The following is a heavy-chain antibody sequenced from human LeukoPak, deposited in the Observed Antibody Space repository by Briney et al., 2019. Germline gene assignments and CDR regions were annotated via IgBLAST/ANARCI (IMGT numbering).Heavy chain of an antibody. CDR3: XXXPFATPFDH. J-gene: IGHJ4*02. Sequence: PSETLSLTCAVSGGSISSFYWSWIRQPPGKGLEWIGYVFYTGDTNSNPSLKSRVTMSLDTSKNQLSLRLTSVTAADTAVYYGXXXPFATPFDHWGRGTLVTVSS. CDR2: VFYTGDT. CDR1: GGSISSFY. D-gene: IGHD2-15*01. V-gene: IGHV4-59*08.